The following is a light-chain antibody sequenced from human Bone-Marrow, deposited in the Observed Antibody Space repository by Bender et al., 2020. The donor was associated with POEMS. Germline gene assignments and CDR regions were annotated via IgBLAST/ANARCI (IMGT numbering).Light chain of an antibody. J-gene: IGLJ2*01. Sequence: QSALTQPASVSGSPGQSITISCTGTSSDVGGYNYVSWYQQYPGKAPKLMIYEVTKRPSGVSDRFSGSKSGYTASLTVSGLQAEDEADYFCASYTGSQWLFGGGTKLTVL. CDR1: SSDVGGYNY. V-gene: IGLV2-14*01. CDR3: ASYTGSQWL. CDR2: EVT.